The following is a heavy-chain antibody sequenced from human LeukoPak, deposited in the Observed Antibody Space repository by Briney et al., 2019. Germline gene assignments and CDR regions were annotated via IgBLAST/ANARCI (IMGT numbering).Heavy chain of an antibody. CDR2: INPNSGGT. Sequence: ASVKVSCKASGYTFTGYYMHWVRQAPGQGLEWMGWINPNSGGTNYAQKFQGRVTMTRDTSISTAYMELSRLRSDDTAVYYCASSGCSSTGCYAPYGMDVWGQGTTVTVSS. CDR1: GYTFTGYY. D-gene: IGHD2-2*01. CDR3: ASSGCSSTGCYAPYGMDV. V-gene: IGHV1-2*02. J-gene: IGHJ6*02.